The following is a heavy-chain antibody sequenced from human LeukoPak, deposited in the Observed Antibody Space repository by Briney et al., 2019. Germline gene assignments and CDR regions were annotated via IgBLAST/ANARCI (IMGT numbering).Heavy chain of an antibody. CDR1: GFTFSSYA. CDR3: AKVGTDFQNVRWFDP. Sequence: GGSLRLSCAASGFTFSSYAMSWVRQAPGKGLEWVSAISGSGGSTYYADSVKGRFTISRDNSKNTLYLQMTSLRAEDTAVYYCAKVGTDFQNVRWFDPWGQGTLVTVSS. J-gene: IGHJ5*02. V-gene: IGHV3-23*01. D-gene: IGHD2-21*02. CDR2: ISGSGGST.